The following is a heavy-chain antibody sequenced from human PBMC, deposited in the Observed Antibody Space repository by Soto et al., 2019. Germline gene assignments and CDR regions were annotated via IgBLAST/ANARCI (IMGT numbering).Heavy chain of an antibody. J-gene: IGHJ4*02. CDR3: AKSRYSDSSGDFYDY. CDR1: GFTFRSYA. D-gene: IGHD3-22*01. V-gene: IGHV3-30*18. CDR2: ISRDGSNK. Sequence: GGSLRLSCAASGFTFRSYAIHWVRQAPGKGLEWVAVISRDGSNKYYADSVKGRFTISRDNSNNTLFLQMNSLRAEDTAVYYCAKSRYSDSSGDFYDYWGQGTLVTVSS.